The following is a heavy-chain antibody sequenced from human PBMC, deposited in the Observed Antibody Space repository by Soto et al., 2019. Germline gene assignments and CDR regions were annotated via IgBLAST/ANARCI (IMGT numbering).Heavy chain of an antibody. V-gene: IGHV3-53*02. Sequence: EVHLVETGGGLIQPGGSLRLSCAASGFTVSNFYMSWVRQAPGKGLEWVSNVYSGGTTSYTDSVKGRFTISRDNSRNTLYLHVNSLRAEDTAVYYCARGYSYGEPFDYWGQGTLVTVSS. CDR3: ARGYSYGEPFDY. J-gene: IGHJ4*02. CDR2: VYSGGTT. D-gene: IGHD5-18*01. CDR1: GFTVSNFY.